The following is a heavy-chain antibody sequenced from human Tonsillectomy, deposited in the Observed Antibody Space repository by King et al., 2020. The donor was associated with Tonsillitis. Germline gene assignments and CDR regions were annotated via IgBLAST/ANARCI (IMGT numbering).Heavy chain of an antibody. V-gene: IGHV4-39*07. CDR3: ARASGPDHDFWSGYRNNWFDP. J-gene: IGHJ5*02. CDR1: GGSISSSSCY. CDR2: IYYSGST. Sequence: QLQESGPGLVKPSETLSLTCTVSGGSISSSSCYWGWIRQPPGKGLEWIGSIYYSGSTYYNPSLKSRVTISVDTSKNKFFLKLSSVTAADTAVYYCARASGPDHDFWSGYRNNWFDPWGQGTLVTVSS. D-gene: IGHD3-3*01.